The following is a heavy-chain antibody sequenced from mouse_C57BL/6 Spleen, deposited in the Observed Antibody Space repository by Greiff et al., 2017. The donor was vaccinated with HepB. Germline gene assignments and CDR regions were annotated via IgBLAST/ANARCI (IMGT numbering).Heavy chain of an antibody. D-gene: IGHD1-1*01. CDR3: TRDGSSYYWYFDV. CDR1: GYTFTDYE. V-gene: IGHV1-15*01. Sequence: QVQLQQPGTELVRPGASVTLSCKASGYTFTDYEMHWVKQTPVHGLEWIGAIDPETGGTAYNQKFKGKAILTADKSSSTAYMELRSLTSEDSAVYYCTRDGSSYYWYFDVWGTGTTVTVSS. CDR2: IDPETGGT. J-gene: IGHJ1*03.